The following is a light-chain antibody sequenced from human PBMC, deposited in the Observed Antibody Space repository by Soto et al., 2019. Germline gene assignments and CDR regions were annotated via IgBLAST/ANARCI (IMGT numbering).Light chain of an antibody. CDR2: GNS. CDR3: QCYDSSLSGSYV. V-gene: IGLV1-40*01. J-gene: IGLJ1*01. Sequence: SLLTQPPSMSWAPGDRVTISLTGGNPKNGEGYHVHWYQRLPGKAPKLLIYGNSNRPSGVPERFSGSKSGTSASLAITGLQAEDEADYYCQCYDSSLSGSYVCGTGTKVTVL. CDR1: NPKNGEGYH.